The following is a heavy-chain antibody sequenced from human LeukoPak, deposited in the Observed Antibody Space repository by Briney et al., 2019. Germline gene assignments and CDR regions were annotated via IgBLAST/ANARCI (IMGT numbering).Heavy chain of an antibody. CDR3: ARSQGADFDSLSMIYYHYGLDV. CDR2: ISYDGNDR. CDR1: GFSFGDYA. V-gene: IGHV3-30*03. Sequence: GGSLRLSCAASGFSFGDYAMHWVRQAPGRGLETLTGISYDGNDRYYEDSVTGRVTISRDNSRNTLYLQLKSLRPEDTGVYYCARSQGADFDSLSMIYYHYGLDVWGQGTAVVVS. D-gene: IGHD3-9*01. J-gene: IGHJ6*02.